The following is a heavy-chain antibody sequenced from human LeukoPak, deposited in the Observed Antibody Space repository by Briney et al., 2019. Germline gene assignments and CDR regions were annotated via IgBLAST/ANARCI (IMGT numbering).Heavy chain of an antibody. D-gene: IGHD2-15*01. CDR3: ARASYCSSGSCPFDY. CDR1: GFTFNNFA. CDR2: ISYDGNSK. J-gene: IGHJ4*02. Sequence: GGSLRLSCAASGFTFNNFALHWVRQAPGKGLEWVAVISYDGNSKYYADSVKGRFTISRDNSKNTLYLQMGSLRVEDTAFYYCARASYCSSGSCPFDYWGQGTLVTVSS. V-gene: IGHV3-30-3*01.